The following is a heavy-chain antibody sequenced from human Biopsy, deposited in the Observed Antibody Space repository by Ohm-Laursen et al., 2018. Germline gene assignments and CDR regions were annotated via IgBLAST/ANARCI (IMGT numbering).Heavy chain of an antibody. CDR2: LWYDGTNK. CDR1: GFSFSSYG. CDR3: VKAYSAIYWFDP. J-gene: IGHJ5*02. Sequence: SLRLSCAASGFSFSSYGMHWVRQAPGKGLEWVAVLWYDGTNKYYADSVKGRFTISRDNSKNTLYLQMDGLRADDTAVYYCVKAYSAIYWFDPWGQGTLVTVSS. D-gene: IGHD2-21*01. V-gene: IGHV3-33*06.